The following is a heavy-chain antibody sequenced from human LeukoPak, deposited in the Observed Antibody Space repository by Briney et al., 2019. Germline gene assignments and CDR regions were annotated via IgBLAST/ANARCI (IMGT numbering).Heavy chain of an antibody. D-gene: IGHD3-10*01. Sequence: SETLSLTCTVSGGSISSYYWSWIRQPPGKGLEWIGYIYYSGSTNNNPSLKSRVTISVDTSKNQFSLKLSSVTAADTAVYYCARVDYYGSGSYYNGFDYWGQGTLVTVSS. V-gene: IGHV4-59*01. J-gene: IGHJ4*02. CDR2: IYYSGST. CDR3: ARVDYYGSGSYYNGFDY. CDR1: GGSISSYY.